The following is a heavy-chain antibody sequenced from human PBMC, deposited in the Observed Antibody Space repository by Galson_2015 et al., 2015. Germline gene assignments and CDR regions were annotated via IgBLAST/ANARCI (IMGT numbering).Heavy chain of an antibody. Sequence: LSLTCTVSGGSISSSSYYWSWIRQPPGKGLEWIGYIYYSGSTNYNPSLKSRVTISVDTSKNQFSLKLSSVTAADTAVYYCARGWRAVAGFDYWGQGTLVTVSS. CDR2: IYYSGST. CDR1: GGSISSSSYY. V-gene: IGHV4-61*01. J-gene: IGHJ4*02. CDR3: ARGWRAVAGFDY. D-gene: IGHD6-19*01.